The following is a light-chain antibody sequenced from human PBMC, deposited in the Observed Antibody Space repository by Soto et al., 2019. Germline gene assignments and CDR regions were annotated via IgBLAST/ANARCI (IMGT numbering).Light chain of an antibody. CDR2: GAS. Sequence: IVLTQSPGTLSLSPGERATLSCRASQSVSFSYVAWYQQKPGQAPRLLIYGASSRATGIPDRFSGSGSGTDFTLTINRLEPEDFAVYYCQQYDNSPYSFGQGTKVDIK. CDR1: QSVSFSY. V-gene: IGKV3-20*01. J-gene: IGKJ2*03. CDR3: QQYDNSPYS.